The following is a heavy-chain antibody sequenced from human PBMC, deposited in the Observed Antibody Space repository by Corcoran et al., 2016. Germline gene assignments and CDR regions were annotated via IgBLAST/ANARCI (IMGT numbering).Heavy chain of an antibody. CDR1: GGSISSSSYY. Sequence: QLQLQESGPGLVKPSETLSLTCTVSGGSISSSSYYWGWIRQPPGKGLEWIGSIYYSGSTYYNPSLKSRVTISVDTSKNQFSLKLSSVTAADTAGYYCARRRAAERGDWFDPWGQGTLVTVSS. J-gene: IGHJ5*02. CDR3: ARRRAAERGDWFDP. V-gene: IGHV4-39*01. D-gene: IGHD6-13*01. CDR2: IYYSGST.